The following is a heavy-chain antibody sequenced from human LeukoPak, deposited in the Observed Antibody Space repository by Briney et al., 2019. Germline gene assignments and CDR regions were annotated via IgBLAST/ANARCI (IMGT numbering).Heavy chain of an antibody. CDR3: ARDQPALDY. CDR1: GFTFIGYY. CDR2: INLNTGDT. J-gene: IGHJ4*02. V-gene: IGHV1-2*02. Sequence: GASVKVSFKASGFTFIGYYMHWVRQAPGQGLEWMGWINLNTGDTDYAPKFQGRVTMTRDTSITTAYMELSRLRYDDTAVYYCARDQPALDYWGRGTVVSVSS.